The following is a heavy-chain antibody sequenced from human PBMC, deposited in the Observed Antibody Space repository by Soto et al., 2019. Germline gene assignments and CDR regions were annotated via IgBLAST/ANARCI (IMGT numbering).Heavy chain of an antibody. J-gene: IGHJ6*02. Sequence: QVQLVQSGAEVKKPGSSVKVSCKASGGTFSSYAISWVRQAHGQGLEWMGGIIPIFGTANYAQKFQGRVTITADESTRTAYMELSRLRSEDTAVYYCARGVGDSSEPYYGMAVWGQGTTVTVSS. D-gene: IGHD3-10*01. CDR2: IIPIFGTA. V-gene: IGHV1-69*01. CDR1: GGTFSSYA. CDR3: ARGVGDSSEPYYGMAV.